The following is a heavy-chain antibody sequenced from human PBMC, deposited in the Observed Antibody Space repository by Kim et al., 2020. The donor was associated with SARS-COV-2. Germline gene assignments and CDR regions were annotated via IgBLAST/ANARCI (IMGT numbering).Heavy chain of an antibody. Sequence: GGSLRLSCAASGFTFSSYSMNWVRQAPGKGLEWVSSISSSSSYIYYADSVKGRFTISRDNAKNSLYLQMNSLRAEDTAVYYCARSPVEGILWFSADIYGMDVWGQGTTVTVSS. J-gene: IGHJ6*02. V-gene: IGHV3-21*04. CDR3: ARSPVEGILWFSADIYGMDV. CDR2: ISSSSSYI. CDR1: GFTFSSYS. D-gene: IGHD3-10*01.